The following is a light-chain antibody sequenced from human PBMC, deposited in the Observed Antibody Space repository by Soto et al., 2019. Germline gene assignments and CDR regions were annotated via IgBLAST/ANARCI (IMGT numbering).Light chain of an antibody. Sequence: ELVLTQSPATLSLSPGERATLSCRASQSVNNYLAWYQQRPGQAPRLLIYGASSRATGIPDRFSGSGSGTDFTLTISRLEPEDFAVYYCQQYGSSPWTFGQGTKVDI. V-gene: IGKV3-20*01. CDR1: QSVNNY. CDR3: QQYGSSPWT. CDR2: GAS. J-gene: IGKJ1*01.